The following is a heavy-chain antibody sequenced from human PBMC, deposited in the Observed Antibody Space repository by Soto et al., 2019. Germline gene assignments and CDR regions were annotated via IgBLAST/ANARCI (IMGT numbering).Heavy chain of an antibody. CDR3: ARDVAVAGLYDFDI. J-gene: IGHJ3*02. CDR2: IYHSGST. D-gene: IGHD6-19*01. Sequence: QVQLQESGPGLVKPSGALSLTCAVSRGSISSSNWWSWVRQPPGKGLEWIGEIYHSGSTNYNPSLKIRVTVSVDKSKNQFTLQLSSVTAADTAVYYCARDVAVAGLYDFDIWGKGTMVTVSS. CDR1: RGSISSSNW. V-gene: IGHV4-4*02.